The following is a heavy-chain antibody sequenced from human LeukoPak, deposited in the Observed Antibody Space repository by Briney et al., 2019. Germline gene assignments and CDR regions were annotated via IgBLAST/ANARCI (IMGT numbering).Heavy chain of an antibody. J-gene: IGHJ4*02. Sequence: SETLSLTCTVSGGSISTSNYYWGWIRQPPGKGLEWIGSINYGGTTNYNPSLKSRVTIFVDTSKNQFSLKLRSVTAADTAAYYCARWSTTVFDYWGQGTLVTVSS. CDR3: ARWSTTVFDY. CDR2: INYGGTT. D-gene: IGHD4-17*01. CDR1: GGSISTSNYY. V-gene: IGHV4-39*01.